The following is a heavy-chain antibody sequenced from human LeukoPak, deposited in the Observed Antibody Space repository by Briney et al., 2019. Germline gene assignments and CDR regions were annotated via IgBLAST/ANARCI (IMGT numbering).Heavy chain of an antibody. V-gene: IGHV4-61*08. Sequence: PSQTLSLTCTVSGGSISSGDYYWSWIRQPPGKGLEWIGYIYYSGSTNYNPSLKSRVTISVDTSKNQFSLKLSSVTAADTAVYYCARASFVDYYGSGSYLDWFDPWGQGTLVTVSS. D-gene: IGHD3-10*01. J-gene: IGHJ5*02. CDR3: ARASFVDYYGSGSYLDWFDP. CDR2: IYYSGST. CDR1: GGSISSGDYY.